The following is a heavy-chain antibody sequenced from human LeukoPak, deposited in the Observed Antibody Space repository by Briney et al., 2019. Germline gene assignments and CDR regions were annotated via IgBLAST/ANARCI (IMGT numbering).Heavy chain of an antibody. Sequence: GGSLRLSCAASGFTVSSNYMSWVRQAPGKGLEWVSVIYSGGSTYYADSVKGRFTISRDNSKNTLYLQMNSLRAEDTAVYYCAKEQGAGIAAAGTKFDYWGQGTLVTVSS. CDR3: AKEQGAGIAAAGTKFDY. D-gene: IGHD6-13*01. CDR1: GFTVSSNY. V-gene: IGHV3-66*02. CDR2: IYSGGST. J-gene: IGHJ4*02.